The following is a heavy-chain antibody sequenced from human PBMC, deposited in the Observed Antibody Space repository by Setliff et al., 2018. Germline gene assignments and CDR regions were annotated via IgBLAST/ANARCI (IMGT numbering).Heavy chain of an antibody. D-gene: IGHD6-19*01. CDR1: GDSISSRTYY. CDR2: IYTSGST. V-gene: IGHV4-61*09. CDR3: ARAISGWYSAHYYYMDV. J-gene: IGHJ6*03. Sequence: SETLSLTCTVSGDSISSRTYYWSWIRRPAGKGLEWIGHIYTSGSTNYNPSLKSRVTISVDASKNQLSLNLRSVTAADTAVYYCARAISGWYSAHYYYMDVWGKGTTVTVSS.